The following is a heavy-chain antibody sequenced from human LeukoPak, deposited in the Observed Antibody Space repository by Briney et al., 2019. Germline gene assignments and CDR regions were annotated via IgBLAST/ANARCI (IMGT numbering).Heavy chain of an antibody. J-gene: IGHJ4*02. V-gene: IGHV4-39*07. CDR2: IYYSGNT. D-gene: IGHD3-16*01. CDR3: ARDGGPMAPFDS. CDR1: GGSISSSSYY. Sequence: SETLSLTCTVSGGSISSSSYYWGWIRQPPGKGLEWIGSIYYSGNTFYNPSLKSRVTISVDTSKNQFSLKLTSVTAADTAVYCCARDGGPMAPFDSWGQGTLVTVSS.